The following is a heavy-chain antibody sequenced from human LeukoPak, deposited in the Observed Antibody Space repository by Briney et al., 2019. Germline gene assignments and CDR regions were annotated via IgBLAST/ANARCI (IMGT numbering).Heavy chain of an antibody. V-gene: IGHV3-30*04. CDR3: ARSGSGSFDY. Sequence: GGSLRLSCAASGFTFSSYAMHWVRQAPGRGLEWVAVTSYDGSNKYYADSVKGRFTISRDNSKNTLYLQMNSLRAEDTAVYYCARSGSGSFDYWGQGTLVTVSS. CDR2: TSYDGSNK. CDR1: GFTFSSYA. J-gene: IGHJ4*02. D-gene: IGHD3-10*01.